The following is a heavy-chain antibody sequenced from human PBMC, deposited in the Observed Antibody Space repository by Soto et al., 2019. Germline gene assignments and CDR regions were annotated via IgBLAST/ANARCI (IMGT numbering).Heavy chain of an antibody. CDR2: IYYSGST. J-gene: IGHJ3*02. Sequence: PSETLSLTCTVSGGSISSGGYYWSWIRQHPGKGLEWIGYIYYSGSTYYNPSLKSRVTISVDTSKNQFSLKLSSVTAADTAVYYCARTYYYDSSGPIQDAFDIWGQGTMVTVSS. CDR3: ARTYYYDSSGPIQDAFDI. CDR1: GGSISSGGYY. V-gene: IGHV4-31*03. D-gene: IGHD3-22*01.